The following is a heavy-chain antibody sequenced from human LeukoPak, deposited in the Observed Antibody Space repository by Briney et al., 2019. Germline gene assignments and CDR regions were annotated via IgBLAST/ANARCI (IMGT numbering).Heavy chain of an antibody. CDR2: ISGSGGST. J-gene: IGHJ4*02. D-gene: IGHD3-22*01. V-gene: IGHV3-23*01. CDR3: AKNYYDSSGYPGVFDY. CDR1: GFTFSSYG. Sequence: GGTLRLSCAASGFTFSSYGMSWVRQAPGKGLEWVSAISGSGGSTYYADSVKGRFTISRDNSKNTLYLQMNSLRAEDTAVYYCAKNYYDSSGYPGVFDYWGQGTLVTVSS.